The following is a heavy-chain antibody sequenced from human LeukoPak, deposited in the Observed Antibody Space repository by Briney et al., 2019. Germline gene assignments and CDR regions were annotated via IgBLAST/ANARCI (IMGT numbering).Heavy chain of an antibody. CDR2: IRSKANSYAT. D-gene: IGHD5-24*01. CDR1: GFTFSGSA. Sequence: GGSLRLSCAASGFTFSGSAMHWVRQASGKGLEWAGRIRSKANSYATAYAASVKGRFTISRDDSKNTAYLHMNSLKTEDTAVYYCTSRGEMATFYFDYWGQGTLVTVSS. CDR3: TSRGEMATFYFDY. J-gene: IGHJ4*02. V-gene: IGHV3-73*01.